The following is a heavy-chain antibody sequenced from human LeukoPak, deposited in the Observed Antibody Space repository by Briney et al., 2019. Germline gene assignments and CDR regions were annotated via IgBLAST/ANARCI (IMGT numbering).Heavy chain of an antibody. CDR1: GGSFSGYY. CDR2: INHSGSA. Sequence: SETLSLTCAVSGGSFSGYYWSWIRQPPGKGLEWIGEINHSGSANYNPSLKSRVTISVDTSKNQFSLKLSSVTAADTAVYYCARSTMVRGAIGYWGQGTLVTVSS. D-gene: IGHD3-10*01. J-gene: IGHJ4*02. CDR3: ARSTMVRGAIGY. V-gene: IGHV4-34*01.